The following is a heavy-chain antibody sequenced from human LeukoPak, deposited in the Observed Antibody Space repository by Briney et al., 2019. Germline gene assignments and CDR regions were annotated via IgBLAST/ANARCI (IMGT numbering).Heavy chain of an antibody. CDR2: IKQDGSEK. CDR3: ARMTAIRLYFDY. CDR1: GFTFSRYW. D-gene: IGHD2-21*02. J-gene: IGHJ4*02. V-gene: IGHV3-7*01. Sequence: PGGSLRLSCAASGFTFSRYWMSWVRQAPGKGLEWVANIKQDGSEKYYVDSVKGRFTISRDNAKNSLYLQMNSLRAEDTAVYYCARMTAIRLYFDYWGQGTLVTVSS.